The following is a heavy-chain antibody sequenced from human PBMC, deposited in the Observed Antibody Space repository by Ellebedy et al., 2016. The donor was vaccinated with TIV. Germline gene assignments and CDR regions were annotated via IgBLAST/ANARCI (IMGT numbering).Heavy chain of an antibody. D-gene: IGHD1-26*01. J-gene: IGHJ4*02. CDR1: GGTFSNHA. V-gene: IGHV1-69*04. CDR3: ARWAGTSESFQGPYDD. Sequence: AASVKVSCKASGGTFSNHATNWLRQAPGQGLEWMGRIIPILGITDYAQNFQGRVTFTADKSTRTAYMEMSSLRSEDSAVYYCARWAGTSESFQGPYDDWGQGTLVAVSS. CDR2: IIPILGIT.